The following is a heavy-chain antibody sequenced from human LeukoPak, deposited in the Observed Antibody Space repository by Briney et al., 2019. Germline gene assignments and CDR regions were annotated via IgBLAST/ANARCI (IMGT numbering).Heavy chain of an antibody. V-gene: IGHV4-39*07. CDR2: IYYSGST. J-gene: IGHJ3*02. CDR1: GGSISSSSYY. CDR3: ARVPSPTLYSSSWFWAFDI. Sequence: SETLSLTCTVSGGSISSSSYYWGWIRQPPGKGLEWIGSIYYSGSTYYNPSLKSRVTISVDTSKNQFSLKLSSVTAADTAVYYCARVPSPTLYSSSWFWAFDIWGQGTMVTVSS. D-gene: IGHD6-13*01.